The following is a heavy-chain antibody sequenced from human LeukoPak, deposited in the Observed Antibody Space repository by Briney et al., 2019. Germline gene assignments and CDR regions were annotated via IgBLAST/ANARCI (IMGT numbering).Heavy chain of an antibody. Sequence: PGGSLRLSCAASGVTLSSYAMSWARQAPGKGLEWVSGIYGSGSGIQYADSVKGRFTISRDNSKNTLYLQMNNLRAEDTALYYCAKDRLPDGRWSLDYWGQGTLVTVSS. J-gene: IGHJ4*02. CDR1: GVTLSSYA. V-gene: IGHV3-23*01. CDR3: AKDRLPDGRWSLDY. D-gene: IGHD6-13*01. CDR2: IYGSGSGI.